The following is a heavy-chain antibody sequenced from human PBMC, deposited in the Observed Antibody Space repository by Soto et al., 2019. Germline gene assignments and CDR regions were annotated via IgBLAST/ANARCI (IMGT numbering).Heavy chain of an antibody. J-gene: IGHJ6*02. CDR2: IIPIFGTA. D-gene: IGHD5-12*01. Sequence: ASVKVSCKASGGTFSSYAISWVRQAPGQGLEWMGGIIPIFGTANYAQKFQGRVTITADKSTSTAYMELSSLRSEDTAVYYCARVKDELVATETDYYYYGMDVWGQGNTVTVSS. CDR3: ARVKDELVATETDYYYYGMDV. V-gene: IGHV1-69*06. CDR1: GGTFSSYA.